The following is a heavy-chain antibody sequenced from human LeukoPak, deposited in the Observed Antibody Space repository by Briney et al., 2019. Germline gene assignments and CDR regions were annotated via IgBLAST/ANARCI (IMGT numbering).Heavy chain of an antibody. D-gene: IGHD6-13*01. CDR3: ASRIAAAGTLSY. Sequence: ASVTVSCTASGYTFTGYYMHWVRQAPGQGLEWMGRINPDSGGTNYAQKFQGRVTMTRDTSISTAYMELSRLKSDDTAVYYCASRIAAAGTLSYWGQGTLVTVSS. J-gene: IGHJ4*02. CDR2: INPDSGGT. CDR1: GYTFTGYY. V-gene: IGHV1-2*06.